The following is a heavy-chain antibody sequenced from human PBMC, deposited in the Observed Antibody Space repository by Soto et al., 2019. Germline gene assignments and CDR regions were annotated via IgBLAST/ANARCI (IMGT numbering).Heavy chain of an antibody. CDR2: ISAYNGNT. V-gene: IGHV1-18*01. Sequence: ASVKVSCKASGYTFTSYGISWVRQAPGQGLEWMGWISAYNGNTNYAQKLQGRVTMTTDTSTSTAYMELRSLRSDDTVVYYCARDQSLRFLEWFRYYGMDVWGQGTTVTVSS. CDR3: ARDQSLRFLEWFRYYGMDV. D-gene: IGHD3-3*01. CDR1: GYTFTSYG. J-gene: IGHJ6*02.